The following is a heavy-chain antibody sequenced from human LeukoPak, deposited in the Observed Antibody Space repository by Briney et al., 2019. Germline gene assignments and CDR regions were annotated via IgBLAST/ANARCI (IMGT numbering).Heavy chain of an antibody. J-gene: IGHJ5*02. CDR3: ARVRVGATYWFDP. CDR2: IYTSGST. Sequence: SQTLSLTCTVSGGSISSGSYYWSWIRQPAGKGLEWIGRIYTSGSTNYNPSLKSRVTISVDTSKNQFSLKLSSVTAADTAVYYCARVRVGATYWFDPWGQGTLVTVSS. CDR1: GGSISSGSYY. D-gene: IGHD1-26*01. V-gene: IGHV4-61*02.